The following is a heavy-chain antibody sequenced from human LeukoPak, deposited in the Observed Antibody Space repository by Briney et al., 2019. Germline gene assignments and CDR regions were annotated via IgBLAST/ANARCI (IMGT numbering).Heavy chain of an antibody. Sequence: SEILSLTCTVSGGSISSYYWSWIRRPPGKGLEWIGYIYYSGSTNYNPSLKSRVTISVDTSKNQFSLKLSSVTAADTAVYYCARVPLLDYGDYHWFDPWGQGTLVTVSS. CDR1: GGSISSYY. CDR2: IYYSGST. D-gene: IGHD4-17*01. CDR3: ARVPLLDYGDYHWFDP. V-gene: IGHV4-59*01. J-gene: IGHJ5*02.